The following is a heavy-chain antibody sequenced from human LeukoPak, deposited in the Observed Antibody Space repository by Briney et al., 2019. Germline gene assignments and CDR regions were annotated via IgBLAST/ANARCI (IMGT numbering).Heavy chain of an antibody. J-gene: IGHJ4*02. Sequence: GGSLRLSCAGSAFTFSSYGMHGVPRAPGKGLKRVAVRSCDGSNKYYAGAVKGRSTISRDNCKNTMYLQMNSLRAEDTAVYYCARDWSGVSTSNDCWGQGTVVSVS. D-gene: IGHD3-3*01. V-gene: IGHV3-30*03. CDR3: ARDWSGVSTSNDC. CDR1: AFTFSSYG. CDR2: RSCDGSNK.